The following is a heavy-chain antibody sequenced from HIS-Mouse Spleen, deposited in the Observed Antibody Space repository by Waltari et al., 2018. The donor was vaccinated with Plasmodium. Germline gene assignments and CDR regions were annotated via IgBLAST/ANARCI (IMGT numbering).Heavy chain of an antibody. CDR3: ARTTYSSSSAKDYYYGMDV. J-gene: IGHJ6*02. V-gene: IGHV2-70*15. D-gene: IGHD6-6*01. Sequence: QVTLRESGPALVKPTQTLTLTCTFSGFSLSTSGMCVSWIRQPPGKALEWLARIDWDDDKYYSTALKTRLTISKDTAKNQVVLTMTNMDPVDTATYYCARTTYSSSSAKDYYYGMDVWGQGTTVTVSS. CDR1: GFSLSTSGMC. CDR2: IDWDDDK.